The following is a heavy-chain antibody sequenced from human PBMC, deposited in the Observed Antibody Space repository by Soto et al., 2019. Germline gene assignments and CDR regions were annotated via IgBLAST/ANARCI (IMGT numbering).Heavy chain of an antibody. Sequence: GECPKSSGKGSGYIFTDYWIGWVRQLPGKGLERMGIIYPGASDTRYSPSFQGHVTITVDKSTSTSYLQWHPMMASDTAMYYCARHIGNVRYYDCAMDVWGQGTTVTVSS. CDR3: ARHIGNVRYYDCAMDV. CDR2: IYPGASDT. CDR1: GYIFTDYW. J-gene: IGHJ6*02. D-gene: IGHD2-8*01. V-gene: IGHV5-51*01.